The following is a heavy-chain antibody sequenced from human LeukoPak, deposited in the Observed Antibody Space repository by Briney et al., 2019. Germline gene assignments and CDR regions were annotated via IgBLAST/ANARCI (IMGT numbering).Heavy chain of an antibody. CDR3: ARDSGWSFDY. CDR1: GGTFSSYA. D-gene: IGHD6-19*01. Sequence: ASVKVSCKASGGTFSSYAISWVRQAPGQGLEWMGIINPSGGSTSYAQRFQGRVTMTRDTSTSTVYMELSSLRSEDTAVYYCARDSGWSFDYWGQGTLVTVSS. J-gene: IGHJ4*02. CDR2: INPSGGST. V-gene: IGHV1-46*01.